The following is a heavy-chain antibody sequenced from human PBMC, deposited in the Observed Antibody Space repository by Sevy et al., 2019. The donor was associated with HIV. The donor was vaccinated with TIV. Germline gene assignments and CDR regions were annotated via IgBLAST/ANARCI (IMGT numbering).Heavy chain of an antibody. CDR3: ASSIPAAAYYYYYGMDV. V-gene: IGHV3-30*04. J-gene: IGHJ6*02. CDR1: GFTFSSYA. Sequence: GGSLRLSCAASGFTFSSYAMHWVRQAPGKGLEWVAVISYDGSNKYYADSVKGRFTISRDNSKNTLYLQMNSLSAEDTAVYYCASSIPAAAYYYYYGMDVWGQGTTVTVSS. D-gene: IGHD2-2*01. CDR2: ISYDGSNK.